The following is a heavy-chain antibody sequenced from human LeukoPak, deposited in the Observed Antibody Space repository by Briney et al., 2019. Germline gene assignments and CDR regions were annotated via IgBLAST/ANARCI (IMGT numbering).Heavy chain of an antibody. CDR3: ARGPDDAFDI. CDR1: GGSFSGYY. V-gene: IGHV4-34*01. CDR2: INHSGST. Sequence: SETLSLTCAVYGGSFSGYYWSWIRQPPGKGLEWIGEINHSGSTKNNPSLKSRVTMSVDTSKNQFSLKLSSVTAADTAVYYCARGPDDAFDIWGQGTMVTVSS. J-gene: IGHJ3*02.